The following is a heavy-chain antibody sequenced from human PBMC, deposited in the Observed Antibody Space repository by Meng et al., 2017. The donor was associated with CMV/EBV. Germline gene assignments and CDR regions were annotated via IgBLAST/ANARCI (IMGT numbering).Heavy chain of an antibody. D-gene: IGHD5-12*01. CDR2: ISGSGGSK. Sequence: GVLKISCAASGFTFSSYAMSWVRQAPGKGLEWVSAISGSGGSKYYADSVKGRFTISRDNSKNTLYLQMNSLRAEDTAVYYCAKWGHSGYDPWGQGTLVTVSS. CDR3: AKWGHSGYDP. CDR1: GFTFSSYA. V-gene: IGHV3-23*01. J-gene: IGHJ5*02.